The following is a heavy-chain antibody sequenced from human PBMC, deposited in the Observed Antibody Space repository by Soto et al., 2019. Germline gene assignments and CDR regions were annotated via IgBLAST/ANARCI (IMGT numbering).Heavy chain of an antibody. CDR2: IYWDDGK. Sequence: QITLKESGPTLVKPTQTLTLTCTFSGFSLSTSGVGVGWIRQPPGKALEWLALIYWDDGKRYSPSLKSRLTITKDTSKNQVVLTMTNMDPVDTATYYCAHRPQAVAGYYFDYWGQGTLVTFSS. D-gene: IGHD6-19*01. J-gene: IGHJ4*02. CDR3: AHRPQAVAGYYFDY. V-gene: IGHV2-5*02. CDR1: GFSLSTSGVG.